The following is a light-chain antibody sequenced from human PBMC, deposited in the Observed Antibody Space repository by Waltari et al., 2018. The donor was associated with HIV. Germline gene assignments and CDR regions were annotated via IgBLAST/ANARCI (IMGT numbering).Light chain of an antibody. CDR1: SSTIRAGFA. J-gene: IGLJ3*02. V-gene: IGLV1-40*01. CDR2: DHN. CDR3: QSYDSGLIVV. Sequence: QSVLTQPPSVSAAPGQRATISCSGTSSTIRAGFAVHWYRQLPDTATKLLIYDHNKRPSGVLELFSGSKSGTSASLAITGLQAEDEADYYCQSYDSGLIVVFGGGTKLTVL.